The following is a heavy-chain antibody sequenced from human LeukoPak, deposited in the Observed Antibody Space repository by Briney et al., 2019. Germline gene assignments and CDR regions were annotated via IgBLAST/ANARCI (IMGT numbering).Heavy chain of an antibody. V-gene: IGHV4-4*07. CDR2: IYTSGSN. CDR1: GGSLSSYY. D-gene: IGHD3-16*01. J-gene: IGHJ3*02. Sequence: ETLCLTCTVSGGSLSSYYRSWIRQRPRKGLEWIGRIYTSGSNNYNPSLKSRVTMSVDTSKNQFSLKRSSVTAAGTAVYYCARDPGGPPAGLIDIWGKGTMVTVSS. CDR3: ARDPGGPPAGLIDI.